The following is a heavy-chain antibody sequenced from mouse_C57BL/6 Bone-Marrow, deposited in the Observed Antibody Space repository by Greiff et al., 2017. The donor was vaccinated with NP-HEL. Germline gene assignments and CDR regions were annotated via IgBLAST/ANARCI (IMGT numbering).Heavy chain of an antibody. J-gene: IGHJ2*01. CDR2: IDPSDSYT. Sequence: QVQLQQPGAELVMPGASVKLSCKASGYTFTSYWMHWVKQRPGQGLEWIGEIDPSDSYTNYNQKFKGKSTMTVDKSSSTAYMQLSSLTSEDSAVYYWARDRSYYGSSVDYFDYWGQGTTLTVSS. CDR3: ARDRSYYGSSVDYFDY. D-gene: IGHD1-1*01. CDR1: GYTFTSYW. V-gene: IGHV1-69*01.